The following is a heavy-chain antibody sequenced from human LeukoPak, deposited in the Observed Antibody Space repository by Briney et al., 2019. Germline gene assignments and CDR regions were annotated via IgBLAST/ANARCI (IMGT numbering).Heavy chain of an antibody. CDR2: MNPNSGNT. CDR1: GYTFTSYD. D-gene: IGHD6-19*01. J-gene: IGHJ5*02. CDR3: ARVYSSGWYEGWFDP. V-gene: IGHV1-8*01. Sequence: ASVKVSCKASGYTFTSYDINWVRQVTGQGLEWMGCMNPNSGNTGYAQKFQGRVTMTRNTSISTAYMELSSLRSEDTAVYYCARVYSSGWYEGWFDPWSQGTLVTVSS.